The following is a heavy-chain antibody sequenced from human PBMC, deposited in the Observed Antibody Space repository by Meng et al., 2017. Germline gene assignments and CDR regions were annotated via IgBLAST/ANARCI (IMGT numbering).Heavy chain of an antibody. Sequence: GESLKISCAASGFTFSSYAMSWVRQAPGKGLVWVSRINSDGSSTSYADSVKGRFTISRDNAKNSLYLQMNSLRAEDTAVYYCARIVFLPLRGVIITDAFDIWGQGTMVTVSS. CDR3: ARIVFLPLRGVIITDAFDI. J-gene: IGHJ3*02. V-gene: IGHV3-74*01. CDR2: INSDGSST. CDR1: GFTFSSYA. D-gene: IGHD3-10*01.